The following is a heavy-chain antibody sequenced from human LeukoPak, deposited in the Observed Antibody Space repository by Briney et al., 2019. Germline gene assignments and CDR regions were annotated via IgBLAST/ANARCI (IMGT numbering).Heavy chain of an antibody. CDR3: ANPATYSSGWYWFDP. Sequence: GSLRLSCAASGFTFSSYAISWVRQAPGKGLEWVSAISGSGGSTYYADSVKGRFTISRDNSKNTLYLQMNSLRAEDTAVYYCANPATYSSGWYWFDPWGQGTLVTVSS. CDR2: ISGSGGST. CDR1: GFTFSSYA. V-gene: IGHV3-23*01. D-gene: IGHD6-19*01. J-gene: IGHJ5*02.